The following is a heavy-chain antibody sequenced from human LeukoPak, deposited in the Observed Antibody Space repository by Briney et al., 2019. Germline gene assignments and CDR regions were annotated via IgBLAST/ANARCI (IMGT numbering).Heavy chain of an antibody. J-gene: IGHJ4*02. D-gene: IGHD3-3*01. CDR1: GYTFTSYG. CDR2: ISAYNGNT. V-gene: IGHV1-18*01. Sequence: ASVKVSCKASGYTFTSYGISWVRQAPGQGLEWMGWISAYNGNTNYAQKLQGRVTMTTDTSTSTAYMELRSLRSDDTAVYYCARVPPYDFWSGSAPGQPFDYWGQGTLVTVSS. CDR3: ARVPPYDFWSGSAPGQPFDY.